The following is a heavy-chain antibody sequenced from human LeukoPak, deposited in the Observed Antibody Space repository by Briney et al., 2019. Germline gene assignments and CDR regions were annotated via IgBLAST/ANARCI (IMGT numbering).Heavy chain of an antibody. CDR1: GYTFTSYA. D-gene: IGHD2-2*01. CDR3: ARVYCSSTSCQYYFDY. CDR2: INAGNGDT. V-gene: IGHV1-3*01. J-gene: IGHJ4*02. Sequence: ASVKVSCKASGYTFTSYAVHWVRQAPGQRVEWMGWINAGNGDTKYSQKFQGRVTITRDTSASTAYMELSSLRSEDTAVYYCARVYCSSTSCQYYFDYWGQGTLVTVSS.